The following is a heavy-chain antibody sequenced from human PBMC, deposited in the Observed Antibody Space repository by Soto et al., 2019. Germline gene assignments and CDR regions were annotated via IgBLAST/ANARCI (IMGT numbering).Heavy chain of an antibody. CDR2: IYYSGST. J-gene: IGHJ5*02. CDR3: AKIGGLSVGGVENWFDP. CDR1: GGSISRGDYY. Sequence: TSETLSLTCTVSGGSISRGDYYWGWTRQPPGKGLEWIGSIYYSGSTNYNPSLESRVAISVDMSTNQFSLKLSSVTAADTAVYYCAKIGGLSVGGVENWFDPWGQGTLVTVSS. V-gene: IGHV4-39*01. D-gene: IGHD3-16*01.